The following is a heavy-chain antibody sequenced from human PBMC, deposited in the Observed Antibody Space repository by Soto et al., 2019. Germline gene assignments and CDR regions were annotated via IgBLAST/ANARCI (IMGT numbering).Heavy chain of an antibody. CDR3: ASYGDYTNWFDP. CDR1: GGTFSSYT. CDR2: IIPILGIA. D-gene: IGHD4-17*01. J-gene: IGHJ5*02. V-gene: IGHV1-69*02. Sequence: SVKVSCKASGGTFSSYTISWVRQAPGQGLEWMGRIIPILGIANYAQKFQGRVTITADKSTSTAYMELSSLRSVDTAVYYCASYGDYTNWFDPWGQGTLVTVSS.